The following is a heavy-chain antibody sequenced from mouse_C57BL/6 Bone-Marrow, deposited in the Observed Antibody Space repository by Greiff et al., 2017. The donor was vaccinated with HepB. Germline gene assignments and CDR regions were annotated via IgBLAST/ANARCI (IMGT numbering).Heavy chain of an antibody. Sequence: DVKLVESGGDLVKPGGSLKLSCAASGFTFSSYGMSWVRQTPDKRLEWVATISSGGSYTYYPDSVKGRFTISRYNAKNTLYLQMSSLKSEDTAMYYCARQAYYSNYHWYFDVWGTGTTVTVSS. D-gene: IGHD2-5*01. CDR2: ISSGGSYT. V-gene: IGHV5-6*02. CDR1: GFTFSSYG. CDR3: ARQAYYSNYHWYFDV. J-gene: IGHJ1*03.